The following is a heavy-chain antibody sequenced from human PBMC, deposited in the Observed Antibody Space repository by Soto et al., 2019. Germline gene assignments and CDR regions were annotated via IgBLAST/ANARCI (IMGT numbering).Heavy chain of an antibody. V-gene: IGHV3-48*04. CDR1: GFTFSSYS. Sequence: PGGSLRLSCAASGFTFSSYSMNWVRQAPGKGLEWVSYISSSGSTIYYADSVKGRFTISRDNAKNSLYLQMNSLRAEDTAVYYCARVSEGCSGGSCRNAFDIWGQGTMVTVSS. J-gene: IGHJ3*02. CDR2: ISSSGSTI. CDR3: ARVSEGCSGGSCRNAFDI. D-gene: IGHD2-15*01.